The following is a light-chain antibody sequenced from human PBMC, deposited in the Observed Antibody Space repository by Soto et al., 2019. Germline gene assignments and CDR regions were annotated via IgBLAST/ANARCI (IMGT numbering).Light chain of an antibody. CDR3: QQYNSYSPT. CDR1: QSVSIY. V-gene: IGKV1-5*01. Sequence: IQLTQPPSSLSASVGDRVTITCRASQSVSIYLNWYQQKPGKAPKLLIYDASNLESGVPPRFSGSGSGTEFTLTISSLQPDDFATHYCQQYNSYSPTFGQGTKVDI. J-gene: IGKJ1*01. CDR2: DAS.